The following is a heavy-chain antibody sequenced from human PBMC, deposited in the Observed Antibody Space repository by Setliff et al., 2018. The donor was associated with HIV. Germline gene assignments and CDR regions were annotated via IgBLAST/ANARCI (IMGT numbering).Heavy chain of an antibody. J-gene: IGHJ6*02. D-gene: IGHD3-10*01. Sequence: SETLSLTCTVSGGSISSHYWSWIRQAPGKGLEWIGTMYFSGNARNSPSLKSRVTISVDTSKNQLSLNLTSVTAADTAVYYCARVEATVRGATYGMDVWGQGTTVT. CDR3: ARVEATVRGATYGMDV. V-gene: IGHV4-59*11. CDR2: MYFSGNA. CDR1: GGSISSHY.